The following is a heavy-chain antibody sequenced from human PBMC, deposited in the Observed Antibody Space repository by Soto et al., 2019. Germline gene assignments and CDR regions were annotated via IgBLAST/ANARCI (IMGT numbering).Heavy chain of an antibody. D-gene: IGHD3-10*01. J-gene: IGHJ4*02. Sequence: EVQLVESGGGLVQPGGSLRLSCAASGFTFSSYSMNWVRQAPGKGLEWVSSISSSSSHIYYADSAKGRFTISRDNAKNSLYLQMNSLRVEDTAVYYCAKGDGSGSYYLDYWGQGTLVTVSS. V-gene: IGHV3-21*01. CDR2: ISSSSSHI. CDR3: AKGDGSGSYYLDY. CDR1: GFTFSSYS.